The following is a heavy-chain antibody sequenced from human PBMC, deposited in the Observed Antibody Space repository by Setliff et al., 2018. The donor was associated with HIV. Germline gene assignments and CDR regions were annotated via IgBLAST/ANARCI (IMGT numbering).Heavy chain of an antibody. Sequence: PGGSLRLSCAASGFTFSRYSMNWVRQAPGKGLEWVSYISSVSGSTIYYADSVKGRFTISRDNAKNSMFLQMNSLRAEDTAVYYCARTNNNYYYDTSDYFAGYYFDSWGQGTLVTVSS. CDR1: GFTFSRYS. J-gene: IGHJ4*02. D-gene: IGHD3-22*01. CDR3: ARTNNNYYYDTSDYFAGYYFDS. V-gene: IGHV3-48*01. CDR2: ISSVSGSTI.